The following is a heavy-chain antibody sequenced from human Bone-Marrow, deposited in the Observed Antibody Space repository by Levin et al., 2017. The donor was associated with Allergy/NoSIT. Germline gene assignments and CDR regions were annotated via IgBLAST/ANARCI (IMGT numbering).Heavy chain of an antibody. CDR2: SRGSDGTT. J-gene: IGHJ1*01. D-gene: IGHD6-19*01. CDR3: AKVAPGYGTGWYGGDQN. Sequence: PGGSLRLSCATSGFTFGSSTMSWVRQAPGKGLEWVSCSRGSDGTTHYKDSVKGRFTISRDDSKNTLFLQMKSLRAEDTAIYYCAKVAPGYGTGWYGGDQNWGQGTLVTVSS. CDR1: GFTFGSST. V-gene: IGHV3-23*01.